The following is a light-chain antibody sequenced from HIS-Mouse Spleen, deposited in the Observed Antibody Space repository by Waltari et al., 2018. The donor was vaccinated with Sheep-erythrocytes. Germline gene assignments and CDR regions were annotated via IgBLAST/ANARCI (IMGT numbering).Light chain of an antibody. V-gene: IGLV3-1*01. CDR2: QDS. CDR1: KLGDKY. Sequence: SYELTQPPSVSVSPGQTASIPCSGDKLGDKYACWYQQKPGQSPVLVIYQDSKRPSGSPERFSGSNSGNTATLTISGTQAMDEADYYCQAWDSSTEVFGGGTKLTVL. CDR3: QAWDSSTEV. J-gene: IGLJ2*01.